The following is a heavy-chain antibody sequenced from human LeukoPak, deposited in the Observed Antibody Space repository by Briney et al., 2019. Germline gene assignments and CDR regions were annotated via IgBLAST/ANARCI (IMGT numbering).Heavy chain of an antibody. CDR2: ISPDGSQT. CDR1: GFSLSNYW. J-gene: IGHJ4*02. CDR3: VRSLRSADF. Sequence: TGGSLRLSCAASGFSLSNYWMHWVRHAPGKGLMWVSQISPDGSQTFYADSVKGRFTISRDNAKDTLFLQMDSLRAEDTALYYCVRSLRSADFWGQGTLVIVSS. V-gene: IGHV3-74*01.